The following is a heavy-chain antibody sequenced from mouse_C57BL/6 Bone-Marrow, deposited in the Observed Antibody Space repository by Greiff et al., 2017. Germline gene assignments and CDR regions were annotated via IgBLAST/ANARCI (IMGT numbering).Heavy chain of an antibody. D-gene: IGHD1-2*01. J-gene: IGHJ1*03. V-gene: IGHV5-15*01. CDR2: ISNLAYSI. Sequence: EVQGVESGGGLVQPGGSLKLSCAASGFTFSDYGMAWVRQAPRKGPEWVAFISNLAYSIYYADTVTGRFTISRENAKNTLYLEMSSLRSEDTAMYYCARPHYYGRWYFDVWGTGTTVTVSS. CDR3: ARPHYYGRWYFDV. CDR1: GFTFSDYG.